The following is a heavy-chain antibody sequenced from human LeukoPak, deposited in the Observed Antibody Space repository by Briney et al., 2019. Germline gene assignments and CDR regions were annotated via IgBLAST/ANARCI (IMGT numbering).Heavy chain of an antibody. CDR2: IIPIFGTA. D-gene: IGHD6-13*01. Sequence: SVKVSCKASGGTFSSYAISWVRQAPGQGLEWMGGIIPIFGTANYAQKFQGRVTITADESTSTAYMELSSLRSEDTAVYYCARGSSSSWYAYYYYYGMDVWGQGTTVTVSS. CDR3: ARGSSSSWYAYYYYYGMDV. J-gene: IGHJ6*02. CDR1: GGTFSSYA. V-gene: IGHV1-69*13.